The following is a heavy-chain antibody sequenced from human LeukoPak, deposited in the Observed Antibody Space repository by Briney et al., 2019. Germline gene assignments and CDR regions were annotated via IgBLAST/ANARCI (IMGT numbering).Heavy chain of an antibody. V-gene: IGHV3-30*06. D-gene: IGHD3-22*01. CDR1: GFTFSEYG. Sequence: RRGSLRLSCVASGFTFSEYGIYWVRLDPDKGLEWVGVASSDVSNKFYADSVKGRFTVSRDNYKITLYLQMNSLRAEDTAVYYCARDNDPDYSSSPGWFDLWGQGNLVTVSS. CDR2: ASSDVSNK. CDR3: ARDNDPDYSSSPGWFDL. J-gene: IGHJ5*02.